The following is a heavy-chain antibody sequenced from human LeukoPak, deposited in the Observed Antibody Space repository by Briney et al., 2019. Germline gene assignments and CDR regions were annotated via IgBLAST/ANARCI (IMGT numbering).Heavy chain of an antibody. Sequence: SGGSLRLSRAASGFTFSSYAMHWVRQAPCKGLEWVAVISYDGSNKYYANSVKGRFTISRDNAKNSLYLQMNSLRAEDTAVYYCARGGTLEYFQHWGQGTLVTVSS. J-gene: IGHJ1*01. V-gene: IGHV3-30-3*01. CDR2: ISYDGSNK. CDR3: ARGGTLEYFQH. CDR1: GFTFSSYA.